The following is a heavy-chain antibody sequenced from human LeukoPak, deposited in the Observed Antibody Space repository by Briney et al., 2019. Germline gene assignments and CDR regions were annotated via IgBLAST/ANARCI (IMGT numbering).Heavy chain of an antibody. CDR2: IYSGGST. D-gene: IGHD2-15*01. CDR1: GFTVSSNY. Sequence: GGSLRLSCAASGFTVSSNYMSWVRQAPGKGLEWVSVIYSGGSTYYADSVKGRFTISRDNSKNTLYLQTNSLRAEDTAVYYCARDRGYCSGGSCYLVYWGQGTLVTVSS. CDR3: ARDRGYCSGGSCYLVY. J-gene: IGHJ4*02. V-gene: IGHV3-66*01.